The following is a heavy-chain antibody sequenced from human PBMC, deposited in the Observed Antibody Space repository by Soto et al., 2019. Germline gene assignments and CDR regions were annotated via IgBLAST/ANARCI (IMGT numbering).Heavy chain of an antibody. J-gene: IGHJ5*02. CDR3: ARETGLSIRGGITIFGVVIGWFDP. V-gene: IGHV3-7*03. Sequence: GGSLRLSCAASGFTFSSYWMSWVRQAPGKGLEWVANIKQDGSEKYYVDSVKGRFTISRDNAKNSPYLQMNSLRAEDTAAYYCARETGLSIRGGITIFGVVIGWFDPWGQGTLVTVSS. CDR1: GFTFSSYW. D-gene: IGHD3-3*01. CDR2: IKQDGSEK.